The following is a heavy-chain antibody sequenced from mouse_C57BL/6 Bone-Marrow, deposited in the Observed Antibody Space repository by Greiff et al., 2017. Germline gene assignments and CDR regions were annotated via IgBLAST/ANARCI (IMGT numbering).Heavy chain of an antibody. CDR1: GYTFTSYW. CDR3: AFGNYGGILDY. V-gene: IGHV1-52*01. Sequence: QVQLQQPGAELVMPGASVKLSCKASGYTFTSYWMHWVKQRPIQGLEWIGNIDPSDSETHYNQKFKDKATLTVDKSSSTAYMQLSSLTSEDSAVYYCAFGNYGGILDYWGQGTTLTVSS. J-gene: IGHJ2*01. CDR2: IDPSDSET. D-gene: IGHD2-1*01.